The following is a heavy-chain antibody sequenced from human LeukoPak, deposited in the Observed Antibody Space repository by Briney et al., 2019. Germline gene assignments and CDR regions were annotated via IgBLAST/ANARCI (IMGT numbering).Heavy chain of an antibody. CDR2: INHSGST. Sequence: TSSETLSLTCAVYGGSFSGYYRSWIRQPPGKGLEWIGEINHSGSTNYNPSLKSRVTISVDTSKNQFSLKLSSVTAADTAVYYCARGYGGNTSAHDYWGQGTLVTVSS. V-gene: IGHV4-34*01. CDR1: GGSFSGYY. J-gene: IGHJ4*02. CDR3: ARGYGGNTSAHDY. D-gene: IGHD4-23*01.